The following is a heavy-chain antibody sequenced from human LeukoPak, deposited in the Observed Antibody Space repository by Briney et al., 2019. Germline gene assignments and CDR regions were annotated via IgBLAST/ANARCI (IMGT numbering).Heavy chain of an antibody. Sequence: ASVKVSCKASGYTFTGYYMHCVRQAPAQGREWMGWINPNSDFTNFAQNFQGRVTMTSDTSISTAYMELSRLRSDDTAIYYCARAIGGGSPITASDYWGQGTLVTVSS. CDR2: INPNSDFT. V-gene: IGHV1-2*02. CDR1: GYTFTGYY. D-gene: IGHD2-15*01. J-gene: IGHJ4*02. CDR3: ARAIGGGSPITASDY.